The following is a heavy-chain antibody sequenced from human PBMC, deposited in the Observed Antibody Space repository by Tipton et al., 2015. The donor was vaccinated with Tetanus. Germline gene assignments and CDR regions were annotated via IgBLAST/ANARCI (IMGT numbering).Heavy chain of an antibody. CDR3: ARAWGSGVGASLF. V-gene: IGHV3-30*03. CDR1: GFTFSSYG. D-gene: IGHD1-26*01. J-gene: IGHJ1*01. CDR2: ISHDGGYK. Sequence: SLRLSCEVSGFTFSSYGMHWVRRAPGKELEWVADISHDGGYKYYADSVQGRFTISRDNSKNTLYLQMNSLRAEDTAVYYCARAWGSGVGASLFWGQGTPVTVSS.